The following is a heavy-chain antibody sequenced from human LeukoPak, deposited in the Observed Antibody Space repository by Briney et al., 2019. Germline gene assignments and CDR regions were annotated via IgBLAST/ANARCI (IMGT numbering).Heavy chain of an antibody. CDR2: ISGRGGST. V-gene: IGHV3-23*01. Sequence: GGSLRLSCAASGFTFSSYAMSWVRQAPGKGLEWVSAISGRGGSTYYADSVKGRSTISRDNSKNTLYLQMNSLRAEDTAVYYCAKVRGSNWNPFDYWGQGTLVTVSS. CDR1: GFTFSSYA. CDR3: AKVRGSNWNPFDY. D-gene: IGHD1-20*01. J-gene: IGHJ4*02.